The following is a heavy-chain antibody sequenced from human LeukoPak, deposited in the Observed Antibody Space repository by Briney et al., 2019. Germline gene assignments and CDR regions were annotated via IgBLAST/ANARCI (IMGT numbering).Heavy chain of an antibody. V-gene: IGHV4-59*08. CDR1: GGSISSYY. J-gene: IGHJ6*02. Sequence: PSETLSLTCTVSGGSISSYYWSWIRQPPGKGLEWIGYIYYSGSTNYNPSLKSRVPISVDTSKNQFFLKLSSVTAADTAVYYCARLFRGGYYYYGMDVWGQGTTVTVSS. CDR2: IYYSGST. CDR3: ARLFRGGYYYYGMDV. D-gene: IGHD3-10*01.